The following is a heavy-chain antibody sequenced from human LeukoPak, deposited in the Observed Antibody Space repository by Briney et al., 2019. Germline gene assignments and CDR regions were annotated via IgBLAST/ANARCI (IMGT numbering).Heavy chain of an antibody. Sequence: SETLSLTCAVYGGSFSGYYWSWVRQPPGKGLEWIGEINHSGGTNYNPSLKSRVTISVDTSKNQFSLKLSSVTAADTAVYYCARGPYGSGSYYGSRYYYGMDVWGQGTTVTVSS. CDR3: ARGPYGSGSYYGSRYYYGMDV. J-gene: IGHJ6*02. CDR1: GGSFSGYY. CDR2: INHSGGT. V-gene: IGHV4-34*01. D-gene: IGHD3-10*01.